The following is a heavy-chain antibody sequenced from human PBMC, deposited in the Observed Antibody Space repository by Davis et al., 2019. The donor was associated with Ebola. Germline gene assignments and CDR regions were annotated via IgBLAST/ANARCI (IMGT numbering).Heavy chain of an antibody. CDR3: ARGRTGSYRPRLDY. CDR1: GGSISSSTYY. V-gene: IGHV4-39*07. J-gene: IGHJ4*02. D-gene: IGHD3-10*01. CDR2: INHSGST. Sequence: SETLSLTCTVSGGSISSSTYYWGWIRQPPGRGLEWIGEINHSGSTNYNPSLKSRVTISVDTSKNQISLKLNSVTAADTAVYFCARGRTGSYRPRLDYWGQGTLVTVSS.